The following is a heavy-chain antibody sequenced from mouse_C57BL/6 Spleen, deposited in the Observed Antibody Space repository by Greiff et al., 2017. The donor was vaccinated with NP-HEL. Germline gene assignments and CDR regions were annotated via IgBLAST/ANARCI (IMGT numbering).Heavy chain of an antibody. D-gene: IGHD2-4*01. J-gene: IGHJ1*03. V-gene: IGHV1-52*01. CDR3: AKSIYYDYAYWYFDV. Sequence: VQLQQSGAELVRPGSSVKLSCKASGYTFTSYWMHWVKQRPIQGLEWIGNIDPSDSETHYNQKFKDKATLTVDKSSSTAYMQLSSLTSEDSAVYYCAKSIYYDYAYWYFDVWGTGTTVTVSS. CDR2: IDPSDSET. CDR1: GYTFTSYW.